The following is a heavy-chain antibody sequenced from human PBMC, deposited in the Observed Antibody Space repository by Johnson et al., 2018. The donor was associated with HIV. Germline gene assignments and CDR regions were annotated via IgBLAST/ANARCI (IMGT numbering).Heavy chain of an antibody. Sequence: VQLVESGGGVVQPGRSLRLSCAASGFTFSTYGMHWVRQAPGKGLEWVAVISYDGSNKYYADSVKGRFTISRDNSKNTLYLQMNSLRAEDTAVYYCARDYDYVWGGPDAFDSWGQGTMVTVSS. CDR1: GFTFSTYG. CDR2: ISYDGSNK. CDR3: ARDYDYVWGGPDAFDS. V-gene: IGHV3-30*19. J-gene: IGHJ3*02. D-gene: IGHD3-16*01.